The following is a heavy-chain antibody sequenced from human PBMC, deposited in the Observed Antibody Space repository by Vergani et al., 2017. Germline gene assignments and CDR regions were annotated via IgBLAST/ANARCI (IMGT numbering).Heavy chain of an antibody. CDR3: AKVGRSEVAGTFGAFDI. Sequence: EVDLVESGGGLAQPGGSLRLSRAASGFTFIMHAMSWVRQAPGKGLEWVSTLSASDRRTHYADSVKGRFTISRDNSKNTLFLHMNSLRPEDTAVYYCAKVGRSEVAGTFGAFDIWGQGTMVTVSS. D-gene: IGHD6-19*01. CDR1: GFTFIMHA. CDR2: LSASDRRT. V-gene: IGHV3-23*04. J-gene: IGHJ3*02.